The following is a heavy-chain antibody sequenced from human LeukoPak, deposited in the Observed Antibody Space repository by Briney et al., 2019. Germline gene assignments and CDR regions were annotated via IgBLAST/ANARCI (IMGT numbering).Heavy chain of an antibody. CDR3: ARGLYSYGYGDYYYYMDV. J-gene: IGHJ6*03. CDR2: IYYSGST. CDR1: GGSISSYY. V-gene: IGHV4-59*01. D-gene: IGHD5-18*01. Sequence: PSETLSLTCTVSGGSISSYYWSWIRQPPGKGLEWIGYIYYSGSTNYNPSLKSRVTISVDTSKNQFSLKLSSVTAADTAVYYCARGLYSYGYGDYYYYMDVWGKGTTVTVSS.